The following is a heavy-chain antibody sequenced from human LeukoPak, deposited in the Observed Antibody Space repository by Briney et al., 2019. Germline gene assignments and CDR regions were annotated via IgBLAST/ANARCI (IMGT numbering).Heavy chain of an antibody. CDR2: IYHSGST. V-gene: IGHV4-30-2*01. CDR1: GGSISSGGYS. Sequence: SETLSLTCAVSGGSISSGGYSWSWIRQPPGKGLEWIGYIYHSGSTYYNPSLKSRVTISVDRPKNQFSLKLSSVTAADTAVYYCARAFGVANPPYYFDYWGQGTLVTVSS. CDR3: ARAFGVANPPYYFDY. D-gene: IGHD3-3*01. J-gene: IGHJ4*02.